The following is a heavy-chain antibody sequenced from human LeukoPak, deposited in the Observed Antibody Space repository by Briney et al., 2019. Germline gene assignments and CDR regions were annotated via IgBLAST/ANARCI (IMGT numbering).Heavy chain of an antibody. CDR2: MNPNSGNT. D-gene: IGHD4-17*01. CDR3: ARANYGDYENYYYMDV. J-gene: IGHJ6*03. Sequence: ASVKLSFKASGYTFTIYDINWVRQATGQGLEWMGWMNPNSGNTGYAQKFQGRVTITRNTSISTAYMELSSLRSEDTAVYYCARANYGDYENYYYMDVWGKGTTVTVSS. V-gene: IGHV1-8*03. CDR1: GYTFTIYD.